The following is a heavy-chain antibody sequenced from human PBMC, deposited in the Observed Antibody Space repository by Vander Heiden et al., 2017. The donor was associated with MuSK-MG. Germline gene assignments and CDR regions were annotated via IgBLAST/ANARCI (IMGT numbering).Heavy chain of an antibody. D-gene: IGHD3-22*01. CDR1: GGTFSSYA. V-gene: IGHV1-69*06. J-gene: IGHJ3*02. CDR2: IIPIFGTA. CDR3: ARSPPITMIVIDDAFDI. Sequence: QVQLVQSGAEVKKPGSSVKVSCKASGGTFSSYAISWVRQAPGQGLEWMGGIIPIFGTANYAQKFQGRVTITADKSTSTAYMELSSLRSEDTAVYYCARSPPITMIVIDDAFDIWGQGTMVTVSS.